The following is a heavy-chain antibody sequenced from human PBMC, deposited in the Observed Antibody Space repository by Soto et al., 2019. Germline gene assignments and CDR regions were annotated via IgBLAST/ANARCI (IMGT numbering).Heavy chain of an antibody. J-gene: IGHJ6*02. V-gene: IGHV3-30-3*01. Sequence: QVQLVESGGGVVQPGRSLRLSCAASGFTFSSYAMHWVRQAPGKGLEWVAVISYDGSNKYYADSVKGRFTISRDNSKNTLYLQMNSLRAEDTAVYYCARGDYEGLADYYYYGMDVWGQGTTVTVSS. D-gene: IGHD3-22*01. CDR2: ISYDGSNK. CDR1: GFTFSSYA. CDR3: ARGDYEGLADYYYYGMDV.